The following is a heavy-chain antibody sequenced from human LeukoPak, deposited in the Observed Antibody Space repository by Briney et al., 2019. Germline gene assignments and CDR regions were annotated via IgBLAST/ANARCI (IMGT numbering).Heavy chain of an antibody. V-gene: IGHV4-59*12. CDR2: IYYSGST. CDR1: GGSISTYY. Sequence: PSETLSVTCTVPGGSISTYYWSSIRQPPGKGLEWGGYIYYSGSTNYNPSLKSRVNISIDTSKKQFPRKLSSMTAADTAVHYFARLENDYDWGSYSFQYWGEGTLVTVS. D-gene: IGHD3-16*01. CDR3: ARLENDYDWGSYSFQY. J-gene: IGHJ1*01.